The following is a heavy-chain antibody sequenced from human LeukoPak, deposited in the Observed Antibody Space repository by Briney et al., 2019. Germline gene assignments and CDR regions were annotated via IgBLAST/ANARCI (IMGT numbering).Heavy chain of an antibody. D-gene: IGHD5-24*01. J-gene: IGHJ4*02. V-gene: IGHV4-34*01. Sequence: PSETLSLTCAVYGGSFSGYYWSWIRQPPGEGLEWIGEINHSGSTNYNPSLKSRVTISVDTSKNQFSLKLSSVTAADTAVYYCAREPRWLQLRGIDYWGQGTLVTVSS. CDR2: INHSGST. CDR3: AREPRWLQLRGIDY. CDR1: GGSFSGYY.